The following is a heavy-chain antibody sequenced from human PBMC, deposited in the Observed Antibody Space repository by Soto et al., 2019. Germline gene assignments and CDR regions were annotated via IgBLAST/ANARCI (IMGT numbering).Heavy chain of an antibody. CDR3: ARGRYCLTGRCFPNWFDP. CDR1: GDSISTVDYF. CDR2: IYKSATT. D-gene: IGHD2-15*01. V-gene: IGHV4-30-4*01. Sequence: SETLSLTCSVSGDSISTVDYFWAWIRQPPGQALEYIGYIYKSATTYYNPSFEGRVAISLDTSKSHFSLNVTSVTAADTAVYFCARGRYCLTGRCFPNWFDPWGQGTLVTVSS. J-gene: IGHJ5*02.